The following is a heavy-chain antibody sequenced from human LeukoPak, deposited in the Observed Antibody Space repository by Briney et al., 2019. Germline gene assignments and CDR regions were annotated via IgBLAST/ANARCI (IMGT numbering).Heavy chain of an antibody. CDR3: ARGQWLVHAFDI. CDR2: IYYSGST. D-gene: IGHD6-19*01. J-gene: IGHJ3*02. Sequence: SETLSLTCTVSGGSISSSSYYWGWIRQPPGKGLEWIGSIYYSGSTYYNPSLKSRVTISVDTSKNQFSLKLSSVTAADTAVYYCARGQWLVHAFDIWGQGTMVTVSS. CDR1: GGSISSSSYY. V-gene: IGHV4-39*07.